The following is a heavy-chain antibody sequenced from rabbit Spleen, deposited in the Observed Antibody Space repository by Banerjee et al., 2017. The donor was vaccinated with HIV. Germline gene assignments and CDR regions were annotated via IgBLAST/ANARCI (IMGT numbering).Heavy chain of an antibody. CDR3: TRDSGSGPYIDGYFNL. CDR1: GFSFNSDYY. D-gene: IGHD1-1*01. CDR2: IYPGSSGST. Sequence: QSLEESGGDLVKPGASLTLTCTASGFSFNSDYYICWVRQAPGKGLECGACIYPGSSGSTYYANWAKGRLTISKASSTTVTLQMTSLTVADTATYFCTRDSGSGPYIDGYFNLWGPGTLVTVS. V-gene: IGHV1S40*01. J-gene: IGHJ4*01.